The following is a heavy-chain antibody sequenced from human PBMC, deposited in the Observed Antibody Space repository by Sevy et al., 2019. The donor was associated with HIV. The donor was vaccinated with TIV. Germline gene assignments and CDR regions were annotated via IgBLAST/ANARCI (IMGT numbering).Heavy chain of an antibody. CDR2: IIPILRIA. D-gene: IGHD6-13*01. CDR1: GGTFSSYA. CDR3: ARTQQQLVKYYFDY. V-gene: IGHV1-69*10. J-gene: IGHJ4*02. Sequence: ASVKVSCKASGGTFSSYAISWVRQAPGQGLEWMGGIIPILRIANYAQKFQGRVTITADKSTSTAYMELSSLRSEDTAVYYCARTQQQLVKYYFDYWGQGTLVTVSS.